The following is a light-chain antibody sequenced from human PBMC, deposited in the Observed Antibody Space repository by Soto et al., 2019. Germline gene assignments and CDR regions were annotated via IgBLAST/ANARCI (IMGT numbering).Light chain of an antibody. V-gene: IGKV3-11*01. J-gene: IGKJ4*01. CDR1: QSVNNY. CDR2: DAS. Sequence: EIVLTQSPVTLSLSPGARATLSCRASQSVNNYLAWYQQKPGQAPRLLIYDASTRATGIPARFSGSGSGTDFTLTISSLEPEEFAVYDCQQRINWPLTFGGGTKVDIK. CDR3: QQRINWPLT.